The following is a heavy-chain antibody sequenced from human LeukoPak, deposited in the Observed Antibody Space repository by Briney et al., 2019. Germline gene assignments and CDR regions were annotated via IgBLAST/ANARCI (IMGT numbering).Heavy chain of an antibody. D-gene: IGHD3-10*01. Sequence: SETLSLTCTVSGGAISSGGYYWSWIRQHPGKGLEWIGYIHNSGSTYYNPSLKSPVSISVDTSKSHFSLRLSSVTAADTAVYYCARGEYYGSGSYYPGDYWGQGTLVTVSS. CDR3: ARGEYYGSGSYYPGDY. V-gene: IGHV4-31*01. CDR2: IHNSGST. J-gene: IGHJ4*02. CDR1: GGAISSGGYY.